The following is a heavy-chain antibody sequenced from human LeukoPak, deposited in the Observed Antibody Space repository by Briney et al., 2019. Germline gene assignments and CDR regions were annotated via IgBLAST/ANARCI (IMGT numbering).Heavy chain of an antibody. CDR1: GGSISSSSYY. CDR2: IYYSGST. CDR3: ASPGGYYYDIPLWY. Sequence: SETLSLTCTVSGGSISSSSYYWGWIRQPPGKGLEWIRSIYYSGSTYYNPSLKSRVTISVDTSKNQFSLKLSSVTAADTAVYYCASPGGYYYDIPLWYWGQGTLVTVSS. D-gene: IGHD3-22*01. J-gene: IGHJ4*02. V-gene: IGHV4-39*01.